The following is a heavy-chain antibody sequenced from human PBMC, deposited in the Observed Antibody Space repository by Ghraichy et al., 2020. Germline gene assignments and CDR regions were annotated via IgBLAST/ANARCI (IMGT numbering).Heavy chain of an antibody. V-gene: IGHV4-4*07. Sequence: SETLSLTCTVSGTSLNSYSWSWIRQSAGKGLEWIGRIFTSGSTHYNPSLKSRVTMSADTSKNQVSLKLDSVTAADTAVYYCARGHYNSRLYFHNVDIWGQGTSVTVSS. CDR2: IFTSGST. J-gene: IGHJ6*02. CDR1: GTSLNSYS. CDR3: ARGHYNSRLYFHNVDI. D-gene: IGHD1-14*01.